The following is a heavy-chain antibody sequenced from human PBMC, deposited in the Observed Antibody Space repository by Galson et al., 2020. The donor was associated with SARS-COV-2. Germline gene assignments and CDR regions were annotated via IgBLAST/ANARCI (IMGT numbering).Heavy chain of an antibody. CDR2: INGIGGGK. Sequence: TGGSLRLSCAASGFTFNVYDMNWVRQAPGKGLEWVSTINGIGGGKDYADSVKGRFTISRDNSKNTLYLQMNSLRADDTAVYYCARPDSTGPPYYSYSGLDVWGQGTTVTVSS. D-gene: IGHD3-22*01. CDR1: GFTFNVYD. CDR3: ARPDSTGPPYYSYSGLDV. V-gene: IGHV3-23*01. J-gene: IGHJ6*02.